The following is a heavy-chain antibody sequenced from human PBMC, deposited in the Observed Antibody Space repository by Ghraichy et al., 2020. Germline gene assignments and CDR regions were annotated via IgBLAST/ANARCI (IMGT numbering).Heavy chain of an antibody. Sequence: GGSLRLSCAASGFTVSSNYMSWVRQAPGKGLEWVSVIYSADNTYYADSVRCRFTISRDNSKNTLYLQMNNLRAEDTAVYYCARISQETAGTKFDFWGQGTMVTVSS. CDR3: ARISQETAGTKFDF. CDR1: GFTVSSNY. J-gene: IGHJ4*02. CDR2: IYSADNT. V-gene: IGHV3-53*01. D-gene: IGHD6-13*01.